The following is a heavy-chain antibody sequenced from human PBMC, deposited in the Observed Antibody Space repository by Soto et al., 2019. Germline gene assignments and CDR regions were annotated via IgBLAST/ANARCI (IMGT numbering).Heavy chain of an antibody. Sequence: QLQLQESGPGLVKPSETLSLTCTVSGGSISSSSYYWGWIRQPPGKGLEWIGSIYYSGSTYYNPSLKSRVTISVDTSKNQFSLKLSSVTAADTAVYYCAGDAVAGDYYYGMDVWGQGTTVTVSS. J-gene: IGHJ6*02. CDR1: GGSISSSSYY. V-gene: IGHV4-39*01. CDR2: IYYSGST. D-gene: IGHD6-19*01. CDR3: AGDAVAGDYYYGMDV.